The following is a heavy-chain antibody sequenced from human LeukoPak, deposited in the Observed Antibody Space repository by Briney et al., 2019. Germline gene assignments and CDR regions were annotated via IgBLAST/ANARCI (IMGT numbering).Heavy chain of an antibody. D-gene: IGHD3-10*01. V-gene: IGHV4-34*01. CDR2: INHSGST. Sequence: ASETLSLTCAVYGGSFSGYYWSWIRQPPGKGLEWIGEINHSGSTNYNPSLKSRVTISVDTSKNQFSLKLSSVTAADTAVYYCARHRTYYYGSGSYSRYYYYYMDVWGKGTTVTISS. J-gene: IGHJ6*03. CDR3: ARHRTYYYGSGSYSRYYYYYMDV. CDR1: GGSFSGYY.